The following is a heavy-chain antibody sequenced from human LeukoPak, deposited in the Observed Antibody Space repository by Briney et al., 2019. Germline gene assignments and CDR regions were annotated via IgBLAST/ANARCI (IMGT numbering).Heavy chain of an antibody. D-gene: IGHD2-21*02. V-gene: IGHV1-46*01. J-gene: IGHJ6*02. CDR2: INPSGGST. Sequence: ASVKVSCKASGYTFTSYYMHWVRQAPGQGLKWMGIINPSGGSTSYAQKFQGRVTMTRDTSTSTVYMELSSLRSEDTAVYYCALSIVVVTAIDSYYYGMDVWGQGTTVTVSS. CDR1: GYTFTSYY. CDR3: ALSIVVVTAIDSYYYGMDV.